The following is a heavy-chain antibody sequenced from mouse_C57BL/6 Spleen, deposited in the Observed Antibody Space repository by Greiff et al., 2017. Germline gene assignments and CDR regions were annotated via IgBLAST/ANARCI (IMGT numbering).Heavy chain of an antibody. CDR1: GFTFSDYG. CDR2: ISSGSSTI. J-gene: IGHJ4*01. CDR3: ARTDYYAMDY. V-gene: IGHV5-17*01. Sequence: EVQRVQSGGGLVKPGGSLKLSCAASGFTFSDYGMHWVRQAPEKGLEWVAYISSGSSTIYYADTVTGRFTISRDNAKNTMFLQMTSLRSEDSARYDWARTDYYAMDYWGQGTSVTVSS.